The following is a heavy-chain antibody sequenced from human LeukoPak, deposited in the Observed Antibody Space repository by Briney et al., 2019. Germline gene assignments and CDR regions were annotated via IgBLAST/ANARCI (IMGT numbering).Heavy chain of an antibody. CDR1: GFNFNNYN. V-gene: IGHV3-48*01. CDR3: AREPTYSSSWYTSCDY. Sequence: GGSLRLSCAASGFNFNNYNMNWVRQAPGKGLEWVSYITLSSSSIYYADSVKGRFTISRDNAKNSLYLQMNSLRAEDTAVYYCAREPTYSSSWYTSCDYWGQGTLVTVSS. D-gene: IGHD6-13*01. J-gene: IGHJ4*02. CDR2: ITLSSSSI.